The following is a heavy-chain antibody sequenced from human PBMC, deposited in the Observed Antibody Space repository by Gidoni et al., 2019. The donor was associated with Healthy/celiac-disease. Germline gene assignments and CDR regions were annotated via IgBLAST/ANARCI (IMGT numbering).Heavy chain of an antibody. CDR1: GFTFSSYA. D-gene: IGHD2-15*01. CDR2: ISYDGSNK. CDR3: ARDLVVVERDYYYGMDV. J-gene: IGHJ6*02. V-gene: IGHV3-30*04. Sequence: QVQLVESGGGVVQPGRSRRPSCADSGFTFSSYAMHWVRQAPGKGLEWVAVISYDGSNKYYADSVKGRFTISRDNSKNTLYLQMNSLRAEDTAVYYCARDLVVVERDYYYGMDVWGQGTTVTVSS.